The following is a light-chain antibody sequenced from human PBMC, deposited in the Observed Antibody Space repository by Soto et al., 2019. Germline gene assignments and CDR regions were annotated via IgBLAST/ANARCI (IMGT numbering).Light chain of an antibody. V-gene: IGKV3-20*01. J-gene: IGKJ1*01. CDR2: GAS. Sequence: ETVLTQSPGTLPLSPGERATLSCRASQSVSSSYLAWYQQKPGQAPRLLIYGASSRATGIPDRFSGSGSGTDFTLTISRLEPEDFAVYYCQQYGSSPETFGQGTKVDIK. CDR3: QQYGSSPET. CDR1: QSVSSSY.